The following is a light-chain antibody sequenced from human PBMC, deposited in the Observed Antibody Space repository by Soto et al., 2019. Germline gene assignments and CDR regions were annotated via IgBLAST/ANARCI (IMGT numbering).Light chain of an antibody. V-gene: IGLV2-14*01. CDR2: DVS. Sequence: QSVLTQPASVSGSPGQSITISCTGTSSDVGGYNYVSWYQQHPDKAPKLIIYDVSDRPSGVSDRFSGSKSGSTASLTISGLQAEDEAEYYCFSYTSDSTCVFGTGTKLTVL. J-gene: IGLJ1*01. CDR3: FSYTSDSTCV. CDR1: SSDVGGYNY.